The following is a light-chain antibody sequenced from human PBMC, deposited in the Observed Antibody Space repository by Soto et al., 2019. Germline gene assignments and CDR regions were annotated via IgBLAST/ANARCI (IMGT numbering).Light chain of an antibody. CDR3: QSYDSSLSGWV. CDR2: GNS. Sequence: QSVLTQPPSVSGAPGQRVTISCTGSSSNIGAGYDVHWYQQLPGTAPKLLIYGNSNRPSGVPDRFSGSKSGTSASLAITGLRAEDEADYYSQSYDSSLSGWVLRGGTKLTVL. J-gene: IGLJ3*02. CDR1: SSNIGAGYD. V-gene: IGLV1-40*01.